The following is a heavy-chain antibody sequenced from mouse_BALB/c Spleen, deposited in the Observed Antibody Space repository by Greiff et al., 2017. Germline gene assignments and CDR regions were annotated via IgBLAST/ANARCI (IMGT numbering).Heavy chain of an antibody. Sequence: EVQLQESGTVLVKPGASVKMSCKASGYTFSSYWMPWVNQRPGQGLEWIGAICPGSSSTSYNEKFKGKATFTADTSTNTAYMELSSLTNEDSAVYYGTRAEYGRDFDDWGEGTTVTVSS. CDR2: ICPGSSST. J-gene: IGHJ1*01. CDR1: GYTFSSYW. CDR3: TRAEYGRDFDD. V-gene: IGHV1-5*01. D-gene: IGHD5-1*01.